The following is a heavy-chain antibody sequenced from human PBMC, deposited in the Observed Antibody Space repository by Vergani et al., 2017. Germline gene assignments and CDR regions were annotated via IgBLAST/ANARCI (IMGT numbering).Heavy chain of an antibody. D-gene: IGHD3-16*01. CDR2: IYYSGST. Sequence: QLQLQESGPGLVKPSETLSLTCTLSGGSISSSSHFWGWLRQTPGKGLEWIGSIYYSGSTYYNPSLKSRVSISVDTSKNQFSLKLSSVTAADSAVYYCARHDSGHYDSSYYGLYVWGQGTTVTVSS. V-gene: IGHV4-39*01. J-gene: IGHJ6*02. CDR1: GGSISSSSHF. CDR3: ARHDSGHYDSSYYGLYV.